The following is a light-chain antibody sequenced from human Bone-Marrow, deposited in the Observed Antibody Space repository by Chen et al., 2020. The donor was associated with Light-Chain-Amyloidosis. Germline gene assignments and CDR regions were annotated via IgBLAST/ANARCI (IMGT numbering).Light chain of an antibody. J-gene: IGKJ3*01. CDR1: QSVLYSSDNTNY. CDR2: WAS. V-gene: IGKV4-1*01. Sequence: DIVMTQSPDSLAVSLGERATINCKSSQSVLYSSDNTNYLAWYQQKPGQPPKLLIYWASARESGVPDRFSGSGSGTDFTLTISSLQAEDVAVYYCQQFYSTPPAFGPGTKVEIK. CDR3: QQFYSTPPA.